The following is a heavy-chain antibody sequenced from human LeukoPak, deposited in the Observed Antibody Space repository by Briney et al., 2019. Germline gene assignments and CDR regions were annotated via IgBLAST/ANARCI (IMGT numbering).Heavy chain of an antibody. CDR3: AKALGSTVTTRTYFDY. J-gene: IGHJ4*02. V-gene: IGHV3-9*01. CDR2: LSWNGGNI. CDR1: GFTFHDYA. D-gene: IGHD4-17*01. Sequence: PGGSLRLSCAASGFTFHDYAMRWVRQAPGKGLEWVSGLSWNGGNIGYAESVRGRFTISRDNAGNSLYLQMNSRRPEDTALYYCAKALGSTVTTRTYFDYWGQGTLVTVSS.